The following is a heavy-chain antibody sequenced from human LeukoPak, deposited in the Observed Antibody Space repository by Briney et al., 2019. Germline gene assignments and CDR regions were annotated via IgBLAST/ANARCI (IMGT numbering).Heavy chain of an antibody. V-gene: IGHV1-46*01. J-gene: IGHJ4*02. CDR2: INPSGGST. CDR3: ARRDISGFYYYFDY. CDR1: GYTFTSYY. Sequence: ASVKVSCKASGYTFTSYYMHWVRQAPGQGLEWMGIINPSGGSTNYAQKLQGRVTMTTDTSTSTAYMELRSLRSDDTAVYYCARRDISGFYYYFDYGGQGTLVTVSS. D-gene: IGHD3-22*01.